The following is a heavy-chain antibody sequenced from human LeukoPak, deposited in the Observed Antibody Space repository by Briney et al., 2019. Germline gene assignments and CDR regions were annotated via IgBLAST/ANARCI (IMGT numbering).Heavy chain of an antibody. V-gene: IGHV4-4*07. CDR3: AREEGLWSYLEY. CDR1: GGSISSYY. J-gene: IGHJ4*02. CDR2: IYTSGST. D-gene: IGHD5-18*01. Sequence: SETLSLTCTVSGGSISSYYWTWIRQPAGRGLEWIGRIYTSGSTNYNPSLKSRVTMSVDTSKNQFSLKLSSVTAADTAVYYCAREEGLWSYLEYWGQGTLVTVSS.